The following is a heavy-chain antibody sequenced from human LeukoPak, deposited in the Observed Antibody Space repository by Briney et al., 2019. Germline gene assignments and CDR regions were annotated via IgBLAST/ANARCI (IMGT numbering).Heavy chain of an antibody. Sequence: GGSLRLSCAASGFTFNTYTMNWVRQAPGKGLEWVSSISASSSYLYYADSVKGRFTISRDNSKNTLYLEMNSLRAEDTAVYYCAKVRGSSTSLSIDSWGQGTLVTVSS. J-gene: IGHJ4*02. CDR3: AKVRGSSTSLSIDS. V-gene: IGHV3-21*04. CDR2: ISASSSYL. CDR1: GFTFNTYT. D-gene: IGHD2-2*01.